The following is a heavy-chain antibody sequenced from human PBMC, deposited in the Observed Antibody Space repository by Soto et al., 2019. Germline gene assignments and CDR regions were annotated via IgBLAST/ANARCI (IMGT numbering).Heavy chain of an antibody. CDR3: ARDDFWGGRTHDF. V-gene: IGHV4-4*07. CDR1: TDSVRNYY. D-gene: IGHD3-3*01. J-gene: IGHJ4*02. Sequence: SETLSLTCTVSTDSVRNYYWSWIRQPAGKTLEWIGRVYFSGDTNYNPSLKSRVTMSVDTSKNQFPLRLSSVTAADTAVYYCARDDFWGGRTHDFWGQGTQVTVS. CDR2: VYFSGDT.